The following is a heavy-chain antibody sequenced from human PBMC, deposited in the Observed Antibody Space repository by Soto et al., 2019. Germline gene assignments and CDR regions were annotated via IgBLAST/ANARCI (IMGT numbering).Heavy chain of an antibody. CDR1: GDSVSTNSAS. V-gene: IGHV6-1*01. Sequence: KQSQTLSLTCAISGDSVSTNSASWNWIRQSPSRGLEWLGRTYCRSKCYNDYAESVKSRIIINPDTSKNQFSLQLNSVTPEDTAVYYCARAEFYYDSSGYSPTWFHPWGQGTRVTVSS. D-gene: IGHD3-22*01. CDR3: ARAEFYYDSSGYSPTWFHP. CDR2: TYCRSKCYN. J-gene: IGHJ5*02.